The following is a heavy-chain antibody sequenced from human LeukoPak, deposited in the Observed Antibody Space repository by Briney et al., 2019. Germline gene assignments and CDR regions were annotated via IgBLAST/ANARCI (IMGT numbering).Heavy chain of an antibody. CDR3: AKRGGRELDY. J-gene: IGHJ4*02. CDR1: GFTFSNYW. Sequence: PGGSLRLSCAASGFTFSNYWMHWVRQAPGKGLVWVSRINSDGINTSYADSVKGRFTISRDNAKNTLYLQMNSLRANDTAIYYCAKRGGRELDYWGQGTLVTVSS. D-gene: IGHD3-16*01. V-gene: IGHV3-74*01. CDR2: INSDGINT.